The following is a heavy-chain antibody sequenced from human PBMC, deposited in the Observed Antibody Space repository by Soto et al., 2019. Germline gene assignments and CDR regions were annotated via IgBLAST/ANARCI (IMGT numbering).Heavy chain of an antibody. CDR1: GFTFSSYA. D-gene: IGHD3-3*01. V-gene: IGHV3-30-3*01. Sequence: PGGSLRLSCAASGFTFSSYAMHWVRQAPGKGLEWVAVISYDGSNKYYADSVKGRFTISRDNSKNTLYLQMNSLRAEDTAVYYCARSSQRGITIFGVGDYWGQGTLVTVSA. CDR3: ARSSQRGITIFGVGDY. J-gene: IGHJ4*02. CDR2: ISYDGSNK.